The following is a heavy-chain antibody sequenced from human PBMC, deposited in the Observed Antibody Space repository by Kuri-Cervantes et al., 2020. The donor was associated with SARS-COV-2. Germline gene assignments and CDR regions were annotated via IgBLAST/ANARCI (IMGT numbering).Heavy chain of an antibody. V-gene: IGHV4-39*01. D-gene: IGHD3-3*01. CDR1: GGSFSGYY. J-gene: IGHJ5*02. Sequence: SQTLSLTCAVYGGSFSGYYWGWIRQPPGKGLEWIGSMYYSGSTYYNPSLKSRLTISVDTSKNQFSLKLSSVTAADTAVYYCAKYGTDDYLSTYFGRGTWFDPWGQGTLVTVSS. CDR3: AKYGTDDYLSTYFGRGTWFDP. CDR2: MYYSGST.